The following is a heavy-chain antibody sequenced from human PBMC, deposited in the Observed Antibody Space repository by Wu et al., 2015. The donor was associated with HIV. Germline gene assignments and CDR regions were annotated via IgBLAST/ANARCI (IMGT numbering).Heavy chain of an antibody. D-gene: IGHD3-9*01. Sequence: QVQLQESGPGLVKPSETLSLTCVVSGTSVSSDYYWGWIRQTPGKGLEWIGTLYHTGSTYYNPSLKSRVTISVDTSQNHFSLKLNSVTAADTAVYYCARSRYRELRYFDWAPRGFDIWAKGQWSPSLQ. J-gene: IGHJ3*02. CDR2: LYHTGST. CDR3: ARSRYRELRYFDWAPRGFDI. CDR1: GTSVSSDYY. V-gene: IGHV4-38-2*01.